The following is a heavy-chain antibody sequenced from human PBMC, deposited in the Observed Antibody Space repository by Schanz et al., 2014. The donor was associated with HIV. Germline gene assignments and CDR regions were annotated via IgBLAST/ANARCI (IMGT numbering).Heavy chain of an antibody. CDR2: ISHTSATI. CDR1: GFSFSDYY. Sequence: QVQLVASGGGLVKPGGSLRLSCAASGFSFSDYYINWIRQAPGQGLEWLSYISHTSATIYYLDSVRGRFTISRDNAKNSVYLQMDSLRVEDTALYYCARGRLIGNSGYPYFDFWGQGTLVTVSS. V-gene: IGHV3-11*01. D-gene: IGHD3-10*01. CDR3: ARGRLIGNSGYPYFDF. J-gene: IGHJ4*02.